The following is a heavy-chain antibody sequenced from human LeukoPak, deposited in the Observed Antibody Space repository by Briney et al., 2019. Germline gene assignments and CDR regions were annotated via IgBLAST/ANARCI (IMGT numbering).Heavy chain of an antibody. CDR3: ATSVQQLLTNPNPWKIDASDI. J-gene: IGHJ3*02. Sequence: ASVKVSCKASGYSFTDYYIHCVRQAPGQGFEWMGWINPNSGGTNYAQKFQGRVTMTRDTSITTAYMELRSLTSDDTAVYYCATSVQQLLTNPNPWKIDASDIWGQGTMVTVSS. V-gene: IGHV1-2*02. D-gene: IGHD6-13*01. CDR1: GYSFTDYY. CDR2: INPNSGGT.